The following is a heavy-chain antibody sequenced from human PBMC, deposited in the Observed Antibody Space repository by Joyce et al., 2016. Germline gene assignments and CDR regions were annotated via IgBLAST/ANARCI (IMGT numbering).Heavy chain of an antibody. CDR1: GFTFSNYA. CDR3: AVVVVPAAPWGSFDH. J-gene: IGHJ4*02. Sequence: EVQLLESGGGLVQPGGSLRLACAASGFTFSNYAMSWVRQGPGKGLEWVSTIGGGGGWTYSADSVKGRFTISRDKSKNTLYLQLNSLRVEDTAVYYCAVVVVPAAPWGSFDHWGQGTLVTVSS. D-gene: IGHD2-2*01. V-gene: IGHV3-23*01. CDR2: IGGGGGWT.